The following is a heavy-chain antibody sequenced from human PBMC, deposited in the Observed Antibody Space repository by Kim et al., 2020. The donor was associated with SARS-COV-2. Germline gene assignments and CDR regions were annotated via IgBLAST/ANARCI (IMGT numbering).Heavy chain of an antibody. J-gene: IGHJ6*02. V-gene: IGHV3-30*18. CDR2: ISYDGSNK. CDR1: GFTFSSYG. Sequence: GGSLRLSCAASGFTFSSYGMHWVRQAPGKGLECVAVISYDGSNKYYADSVKGRFTISRDNSKNTLYLQMNSLRAEDTAVYYCANGDYYYGMDVWGQGTTV. CDR3: ANGDYYYGMDV. D-gene: IGHD3-10*01.